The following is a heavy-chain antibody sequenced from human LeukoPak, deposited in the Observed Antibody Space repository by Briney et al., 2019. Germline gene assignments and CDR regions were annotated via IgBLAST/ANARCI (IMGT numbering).Heavy chain of an antibody. V-gene: IGHV3-11*01. CDR1: GFTFTDYY. CDR3: ARAGQSDY. CDR2: ISGGSRTM. Sequence: KSGGSLRLSCAASGFTFTDYYMNWIRQAPGKGLEWVSSISGGSRTMHYADSVKGRFTTSRDNARNSLFLQMNSLRAEDTAVYYCARAGQSDYWGRGTLVTVSS. J-gene: IGHJ4*02.